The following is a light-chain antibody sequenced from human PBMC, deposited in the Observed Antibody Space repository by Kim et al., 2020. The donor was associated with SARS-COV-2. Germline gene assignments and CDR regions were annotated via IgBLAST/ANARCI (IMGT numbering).Light chain of an antibody. CDR1: QSIGTW. CDR2: KAS. J-gene: IGKJ2*01. V-gene: IGKV1-5*03. Sequence: SASIGDRVTIPCRASQSIGTWLAWYQQKPGNAPNLLIYKASSLHSGAPSRVSGSGSGTEFTLTISSLQPDDFATYYCQQYNTYPYTFGQGTKLEI. CDR3: QQYNTYPYT.